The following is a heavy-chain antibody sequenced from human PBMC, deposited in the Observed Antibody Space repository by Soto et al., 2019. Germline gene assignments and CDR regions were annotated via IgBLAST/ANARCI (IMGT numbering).Heavy chain of an antibody. CDR3: ATRLAYCGGDCYYGGLDY. Sequence: GGSLRLSCTASGFSFSSYAMSWVRQAPGKGLEWVSAISGSGGSTHYADSVKGRFTISRDNLKNTLHLQMNSLRAEDTAVYYCATRLAYCGGDCYYGGLDYWGQGTLVTVSS. CDR1: GFSFSSYA. CDR2: ISGSGGST. V-gene: IGHV3-23*01. D-gene: IGHD2-21*01. J-gene: IGHJ4*02.